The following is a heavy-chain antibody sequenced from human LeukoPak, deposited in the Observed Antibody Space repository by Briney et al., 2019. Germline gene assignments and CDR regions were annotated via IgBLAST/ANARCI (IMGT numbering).Heavy chain of an antibody. Sequence: ASVKVSCKASGYTFTGYYMQWVRQAPGQGLEWMGWINPNSGDTNYAQNFQGRVTMTRDTSKNQFSLKLSSVTAADTAVYYCATDNSYGSGSYYTWGQGTLVTVSS. D-gene: IGHD3-10*01. CDR2: INPNSGDT. CDR1: GYTFTGYY. J-gene: IGHJ4*02. CDR3: ATDNSYGSGSYYT. V-gene: IGHV1-2*02.